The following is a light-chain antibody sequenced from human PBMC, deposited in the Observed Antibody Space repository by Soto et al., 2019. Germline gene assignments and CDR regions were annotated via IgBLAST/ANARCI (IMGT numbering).Light chain of an antibody. V-gene: IGKV3-11*01. CDR2: DAS. CDR3: QQHSSWPT. Sequence: VMTQSPYTLSASVGERVTVSCRASQGISSHVAWYQQKPGQAPRLLIYDASRRARGIPARFSGSGSGTAFILTISGLEPEDYGMYFCQQHSSWPTFGQGTKVEIK. CDR1: QGISSH. J-gene: IGKJ1*01.